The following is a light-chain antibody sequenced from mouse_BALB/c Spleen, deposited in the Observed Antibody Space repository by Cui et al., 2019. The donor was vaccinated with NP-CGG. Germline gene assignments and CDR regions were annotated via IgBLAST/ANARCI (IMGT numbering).Light chain of an antibody. CDR3: ALWYSNHWM. V-gene: IGLV1*01. CDR1: TGAVTTSNY. J-gene: IGLJ1*01. Sequence: QAVVTQESALTTSPGETVTLTCRSSTGAVTTSNYANWVQEKPDHLFTGLIGGTKNRAPGVPARFSGSLIGDKAALTITGAQIEDEATYFCALWYSNHWMFGGGTKLTVL. CDR2: GTK.